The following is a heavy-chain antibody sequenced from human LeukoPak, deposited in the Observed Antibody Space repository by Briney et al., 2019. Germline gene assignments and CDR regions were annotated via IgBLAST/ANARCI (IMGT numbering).Heavy chain of an antibody. Sequence: GGSLRLSCAASGFTFTTYAMTWVRQAPGKGLEWVSSISASGNSPYYADSVKGRFTFSRDNSKNTVYLQMTNLRAEDTALYYCAKDLRTQLPEAFDYWGQGTLVTVSS. CDR1: GFTFTTYA. CDR2: ISASGNSP. CDR3: AKDLRTQLPEAFDY. D-gene: IGHD2-2*01. J-gene: IGHJ4*02. V-gene: IGHV3-23*01.